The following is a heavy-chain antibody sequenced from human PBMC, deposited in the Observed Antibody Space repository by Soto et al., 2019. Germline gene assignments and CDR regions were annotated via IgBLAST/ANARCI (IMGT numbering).Heavy chain of an antibody. J-gene: IGHJ5*02. Sequence: PGGSLRLSCAASGFTFSSFEMNWFRQAPGKGLEWVSYINSGGTNRYYADSVKGRFTISRDDAKNSLFLQMNSLRSEDTAIYYCARGEQAYDILTGYYPPNNWFDPWRQGTLVTVSS. CDR2: INSGGTNR. CDR3: ARGEQAYDILTGYYPPNNWFDP. D-gene: IGHD3-9*01. CDR1: GFTFSSFE. V-gene: IGHV3-48*03.